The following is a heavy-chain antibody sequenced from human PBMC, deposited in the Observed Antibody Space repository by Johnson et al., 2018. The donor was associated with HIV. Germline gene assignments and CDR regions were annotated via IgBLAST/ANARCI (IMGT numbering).Heavy chain of an antibody. D-gene: IGHD3-10*01. CDR3: SKGLLGSLRSFDF. V-gene: IGHV3-30*02. CDR2: IPYDGSNK. Sequence: QEKLVESGGGVVQPGGSLRLSCTVSEFTFSLYGMHLVRQAPGKGLQCVAFIPYDGSNKYYKDSVKGRFAISRDNSKSTLYLLMNSLRPEETAVYYCSKGLLGSLRSFDFRGQGKMVTVS. J-gene: IGHJ3*01. CDR1: EFTFSLYG.